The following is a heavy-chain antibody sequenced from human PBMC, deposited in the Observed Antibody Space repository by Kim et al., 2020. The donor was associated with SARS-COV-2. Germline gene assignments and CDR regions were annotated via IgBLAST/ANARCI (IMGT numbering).Heavy chain of an antibody. D-gene: IGHD6-19*01. CDR3: ASTSRGSGWYVGHYYYYGMDV. J-gene: IGHJ6*02. CDR1: GGSISSYY. V-gene: IGHV4-59*13. Sequence: SETLSLTCTVSGGSISSYYWSWIRQPPGKGLEWIGYIYYSGSTNYNPSLKSRVTISVDTSKNQFSLKLSSVTAADTAVYYCASTSRGSGWYVGHYYYYGMDVWGQGTTVTVSS. CDR2: IYYSGST.